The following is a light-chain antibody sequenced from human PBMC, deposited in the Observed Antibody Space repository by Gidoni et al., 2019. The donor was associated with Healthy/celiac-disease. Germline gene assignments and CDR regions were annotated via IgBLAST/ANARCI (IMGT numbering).Light chain of an antibody. CDR2: GAS. J-gene: IGKJ4*01. CDR1: QSVSSSY. V-gene: IGKV3-20*01. Sequence: EIVLTQSPGTLSLSPRERATLSCRASQSVSSSYLAWYQQKPGQAPRLLIDGASSRATGIPDRFSGSGSGTDFTLTISRLEPEDFAVYYCQQYGSSPLTFGGGTKVEIK. CDR3: QQYGSSPLT.